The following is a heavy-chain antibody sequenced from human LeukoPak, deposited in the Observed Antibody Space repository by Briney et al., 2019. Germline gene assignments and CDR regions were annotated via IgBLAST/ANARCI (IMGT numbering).Heavy chain of an antibody. CDR2: INPSGGST. V-gene: IGHV1-46*01. D-gene: IGHD6-19*01. J-gene: IGHJ1*01. CDR1: GYTFTSYY. Sequence: ASVKVSCKASGYTFTSYYMHWVRQAPGQGLEWMGIINPSGGSTSYAQKFQGRVTMTRDTSTSTAYMELSSLRSEDTAVYYCARYSVAGTGSEYFQHWGQGTLVTVSS. CDR3: ARYSVAGTGSEYFQH.